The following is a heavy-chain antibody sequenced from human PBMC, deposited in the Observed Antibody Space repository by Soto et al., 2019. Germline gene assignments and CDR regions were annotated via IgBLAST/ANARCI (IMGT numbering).Heavy chain of an antibody. Sequence: GGSLRLSCAASGFTFTRYSMNWVRQAPGKGLEWVSSISSTTNYIYYGDSMKGRFTISRDNAKNSLYLEMNSLRAEDTAVYYCARESEDLTSNFDYWGQGTLVTVAS. CDR1: GFTFTRYS. J-gene: IGHJ4*02. CDR2: ISSTTNYI. V-gene: IGHV3-21*06. CDR3: ARESEDLTSNFDY.